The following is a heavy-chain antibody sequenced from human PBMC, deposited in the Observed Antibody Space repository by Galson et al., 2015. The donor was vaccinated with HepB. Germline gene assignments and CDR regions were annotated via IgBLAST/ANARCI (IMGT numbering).Heavy chain of an antibody. Sequence: SLRLSCAASGSILSSYSMNWVRQAPGEGLEWVSSMSSSTNYIYYADSLKGRFTVSIDNAKNSLFLQMNSLRAEDTAVYYCAANTPAAVMRASGMDVWGQGTAVTVSS. CDR1: GSILSSYS. V-gene: IGHV3-21*01. D-gene: IGHD2-2*01. CDR2: MSSSTNYI. CDR3: AANTPAAVMRASGMDV. J-gene: IGHJ6*02.